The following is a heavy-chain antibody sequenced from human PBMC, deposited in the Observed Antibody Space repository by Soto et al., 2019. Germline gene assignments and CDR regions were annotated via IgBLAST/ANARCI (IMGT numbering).Heavy chain of an antibody. V-gene: IGHV1-69*06. CDR2: IIPIFGTA. Sequence: GASVKVSCKASVGTFSSYAISWVRQAPGQGLEWMGGIIPIFGTANYAQKFQGRVTITADKSTSTAYMELSSLRSEDTAVYYCASSEGIAAADPTDYYYYGMDVWGQGTTVTVSS. D-gene: IGHD6-13*01. CDR1: VGTFSSYA. CDR3: ASSEGIAAADPTDYYYYGMDV. J-gene: IGHJ6*02.